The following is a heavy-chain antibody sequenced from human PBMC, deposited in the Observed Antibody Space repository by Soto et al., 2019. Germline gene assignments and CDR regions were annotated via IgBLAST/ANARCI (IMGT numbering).Heavy chain of an antibody. D-gene: IGHD4-17*01. CDR1: GFTVSSNY. CDR2: INSGGSR. Sequence: EVQLVESGGGLVQPGGSLRLSCEASGFTVSSNYMSWVRQAPGKGLEWVSVINSGGSRYYEDSVKGRFTISSDNSKNTLNLQMNILRAEDTAVYYCAREKDYGDYGTSYFDYWGQGTLVTVSS. V-gene: IGHV3-66*01. J-gene: IGHJ4*02. CDR3: AREKDYGDYGTSYFDY.